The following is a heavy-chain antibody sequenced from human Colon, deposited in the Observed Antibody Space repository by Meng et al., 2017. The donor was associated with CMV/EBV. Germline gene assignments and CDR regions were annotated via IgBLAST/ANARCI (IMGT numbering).Heavy chain of an antibody. J-gene: IGHJ4*02. V-gene: IGHV3-48*03. CDR3: AREASGIDY. Sequence: GGSLRLSCAASGFSFSQYEMNWVRQAPGKGLEWVSFISVSGDSIYYADSVKGRFTISRDNARKALYLQIHRLTAEDTALYFCAREASGIDYWGRGTLVTVSS. CDR2: ISVSGDSI. CDR1: GFSFSQYE.